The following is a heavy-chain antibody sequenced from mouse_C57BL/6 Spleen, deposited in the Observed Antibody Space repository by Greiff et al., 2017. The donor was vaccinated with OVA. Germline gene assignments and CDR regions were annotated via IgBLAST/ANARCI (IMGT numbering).Heavy chain of an antibody. CDR1: GYSITSGYL. Sequence: EVKLEESGPGLVKPSQSLSLTCTATGYSITSGYLWYWNRQPRGNLLESMGFNRYDGSNNYNPSLKNRNAITRDTSKNKFFLKLNSVTTEDTATYDGAARTREYYGSSYYFDYWGQGTTLTVSS. D-gene: IGHD1-1*01. J-gene: IGHJ2*01. V-gene: IGHV3-6*01. CDR2: NRYDGSN. CDR3: AARTREYYGSSYYFDY.